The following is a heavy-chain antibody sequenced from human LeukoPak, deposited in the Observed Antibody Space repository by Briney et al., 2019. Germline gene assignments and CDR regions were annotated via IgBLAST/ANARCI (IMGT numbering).Heavy chain of an antibody. CDR1: GYRFIASS. CDR3: AREGCFSTNCHVIGDDNWIDP. D-gene: IGHD2-2*01. J-gene: IGHJ5*02. V-gene: IGHV1-2*02. CDR2: INPDSGAT. Sequence: GASVKVSCKASGYRFIASSMHWVRQAPGQGLEWMGWINPDSGATHFAQKFQGRVIMTSDTSISTVYLELSRLRSDDTAVYYCAREGCFSTNCHVIGDDNWIDPWGQGTLVTVSS.